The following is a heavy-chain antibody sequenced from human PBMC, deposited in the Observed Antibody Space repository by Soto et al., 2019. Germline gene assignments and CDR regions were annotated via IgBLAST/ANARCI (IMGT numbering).Heavy chain of an antibody. Sequence: SVKVSCKASGGTFSSYTISWVRQAPGQGLEWMGRIVPILDITNYAQKFQGRVTITADESTSTAYMELSSLRSEDTAVYYCARGYYYDSSGYPPPASYFDYWGQGTLVTVSS. CDR3: ARGYYYDSSGYPPPASYFDY. V-gene: IGHV1-69*02. D-gene: IGHD3-22*01. CDR1: GGTFSSYT. CDR2: IVPILDIT. J-gene: IGHJ4*02.